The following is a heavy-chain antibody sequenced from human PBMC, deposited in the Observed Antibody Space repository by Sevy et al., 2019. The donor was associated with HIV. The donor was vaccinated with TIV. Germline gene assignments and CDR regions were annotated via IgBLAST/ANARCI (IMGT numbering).Heavy chain of an antibody. D-gene: IGHD6-19*01. J-gene: IGHJ4*02. V-gene: IGHV3-33*01. CDR1: GFTFSSYG. Sequence: GGSLRLSCAASGFTFSSYGMHWVRQAPGNGLEWVAVIWYDGSNKYYADSVKGRFTISRDNSKNTLYLQMNSLRAEDTAVYYCARDRRSSGWYDYSGQGTVVTVSS. CDR3: ARDRRSSGWYDY. CDR2: IWYDGSNK.